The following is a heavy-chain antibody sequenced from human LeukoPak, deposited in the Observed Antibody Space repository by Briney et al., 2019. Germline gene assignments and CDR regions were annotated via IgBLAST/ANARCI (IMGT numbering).Heavy chain of an antibody. CDR3: AKDSRWSYYFDY. V-gene: IGHV3-11*01. J-gene: IGHJ4*02. CDR2: ISSSGSTI. CDR1: GFTFSDYY. Sequence: GGSLRPSCAASGFTFSDYYMSWIRQAPGKGLEWVSYISSSGSTIYYADSVKGRFTISRDNSKNTLYLQMNSLRAEDTAVYYCAKDSRWSYYFDYWGQGTLVTVSS.